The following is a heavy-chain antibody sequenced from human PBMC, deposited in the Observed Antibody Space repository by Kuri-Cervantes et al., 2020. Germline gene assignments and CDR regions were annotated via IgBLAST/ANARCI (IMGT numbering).Heavy chain of an antibody. CDR3: ARIYGDYARIDY. CDR2: TSLDGNNK. D-gene: IGHD4-17*01. CDR1: GFTFSSYA. V-gene: IGHV3-30*01. Sequence: GESLKISCAASGFTFSSYAMHWVRQAPGKGLQWVAVTSLDGNNKYYADSVKGRFTISRDNSENTLYLQMNSLRAEDTAVYYCARIYGDYARIDYWGQGTLVTVSS. J-gene: IGHJ4*02.